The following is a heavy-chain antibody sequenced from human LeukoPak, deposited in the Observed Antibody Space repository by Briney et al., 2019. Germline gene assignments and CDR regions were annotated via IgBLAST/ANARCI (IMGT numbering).Heavy chain of an antibody. CDR3: AKEAGYSGYDFPDF. CDR1: GFTFSSYA. D-gene: IGHD5-12*01. Sequence: PPGGSLTLSCAASGFTFSSYAMRWVRHAPGKGLEWVSAISGSAYSTYYADSVKGRFTISRDNSKNQLYLQMNSLRAEDTAVYYCAKEAGYSGYDFPDFWGQGTLVTVSS. J-gene: IGHJ4*02. V-gene: IGHV3-23*01. CDR2: ISGSAYST.